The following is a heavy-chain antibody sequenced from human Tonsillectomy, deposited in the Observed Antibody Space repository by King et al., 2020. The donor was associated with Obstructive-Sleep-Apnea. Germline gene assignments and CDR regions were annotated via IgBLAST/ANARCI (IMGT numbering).Heavy chain of an antibody. V-gene: IGHV4-59*01. CDR3: ARDPEGWNYFDY. J-gene: IGHJ4*02. D-gene: IGHD3-3*01. CDR1: GGSISSYY. CDR2: IYYSGST. Sequence: VQLQESGPGLVKPSETLSLTCTVSGGSISSYYWSWIRQPPGKGLEWIGYIYYSGSTNYNPSLKSRVTISVDTSQNQFSLKLSSVTAADTAVYYCARDPEGWNYFDYWGQGTLVTVSS.